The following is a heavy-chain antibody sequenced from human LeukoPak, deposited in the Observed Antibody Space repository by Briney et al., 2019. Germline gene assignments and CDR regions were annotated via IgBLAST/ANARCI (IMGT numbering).Heavy chain of an antibody. D-gene: IGHD2-2*01. CDR1: GFTFSSYA. CDR3: ARAGIGNALDY. J-gene: IGHJ4*02. V-gene: IGHV3-30*04. CDR2: ISYDGSNE. Sequence: PGRSLRLSCAASGFTFSSYAMHWVRQAPGKGLEWVAVISYDGSNEYYADSVKGRFTISRDNSKNTLYLQMNSLRIEDTAVYHCARAGIGNALDYWGPGTQVTVSS.